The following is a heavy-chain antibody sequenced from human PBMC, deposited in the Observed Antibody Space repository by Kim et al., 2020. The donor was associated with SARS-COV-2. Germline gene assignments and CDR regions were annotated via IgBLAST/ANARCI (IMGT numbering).Heavy chain of an antibody. D-gene: IGHD5-12*01. CDR3: VTRQGGYDLPDY. J-gene: IGHJ4*02. V-gene: IGHV3-15*01. CDR2: T. Sequence: TDYAAPVKGRFTISRDDSKNTLFLQMNSLKNEDTAVYYCVTRQGGYDLPDYWGQGTLVTVSS.